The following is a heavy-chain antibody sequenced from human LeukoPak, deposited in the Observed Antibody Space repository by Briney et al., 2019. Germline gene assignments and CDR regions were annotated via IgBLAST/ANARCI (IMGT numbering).Heavy chain of an antibody. J-gene: IGHJ4*02. CDR3: ARVYGGNFDY. CDR1: GFTVSSNH. V-gene: IGHV3-53*01. Sequence: SGGSLRLSCAASGFTVSSNHMSWVRQAPGKGLEWVSLIYSGDSTYYADSVKGRFIISRDNSKNTLYLQMNSLRAEDTAVYYCARVYGGNFDYWGQGTLVTVSS. CDR2: IYSGDST. D-gene: IGHD4-23*01.